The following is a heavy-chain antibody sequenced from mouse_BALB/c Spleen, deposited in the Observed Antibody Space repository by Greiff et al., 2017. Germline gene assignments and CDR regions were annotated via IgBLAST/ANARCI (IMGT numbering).Heavy chain of an antibody. CDR3: ARGDYYGSSPFDY. J-gene: IGHJ2*01. Sequence: VKLMESGAELAKPGASVKMSCKASGYTFTSYWMHWVKQRPGQGLEWIGYINPSTGYTEYNQKFKDKATLTADKSSSTAYMQLSSLTSEDSAVYYCARGDYYGSSPFDYWGQGTTLTVSS. D-gene: IGHD1-1*01. V-gene: IGHV1-7*01. CDR2: INPSTGYT. CDR1: GYTFTSYW.